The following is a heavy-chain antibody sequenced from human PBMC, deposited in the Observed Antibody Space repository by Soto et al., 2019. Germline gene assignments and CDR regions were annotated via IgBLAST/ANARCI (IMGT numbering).Heavy chain of an antibody. V-gene: IGHV3-53*01. CDR2: IYSGGST. CDR1: GVSVSTNY. Sequence: PXGSLKLSCAASGVSVSTNYMTWVRQAPGKGLEWVSVIYSGGSTYYADSVKGRFTISRDNSKNTLHLQMNSLRAEDTAVYYCARGSGSLYYLDFWGRGTLVTVSS. D-gene: IGHD1-26*01. J-gene: IGHJ4*02. CDR3: ARGSGSLYYLDF.